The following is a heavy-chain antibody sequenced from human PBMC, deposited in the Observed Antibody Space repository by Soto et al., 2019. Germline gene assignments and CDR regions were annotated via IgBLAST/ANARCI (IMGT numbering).Heavy chain of an antibody. CDR2: INHSGST. D-gene: IGHD1-26*01. CDR1: GGSFSGYY. J-gene: IGHJ4*02. CDR3: ARGGGPGPGYYFDY. V-gene: IGHV4-34*01. Sequence: SETLSLTCAVYGGSFSGYYWSWIRQPPGKGLEWIGEINHSGSTNYNPSLKSRVTISVDTSKNQFSLKLSSVTAADTAVYYCARGGGPGPGYYFDYWGQGTLVTVSS.